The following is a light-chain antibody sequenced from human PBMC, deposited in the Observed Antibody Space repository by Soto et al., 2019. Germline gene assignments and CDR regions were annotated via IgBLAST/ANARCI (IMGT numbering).Light chain of an antibody. CDR2: DVS. Sequence: QPASVSGSPGQSITISCTGTSSDVGGYNYVSWYQQHPGKAPKLMIYDVSNRPSGVSNRFYGSKSGNTASLTISGLQAEDEADYYCSSYTSSSTYVFGTGTKLTVL. CDR1: SSDVGGYNY. CDR3: SSYTSSSTYV. V-gene: IGLV2-14*01. J-gene: IGLJ1*01.